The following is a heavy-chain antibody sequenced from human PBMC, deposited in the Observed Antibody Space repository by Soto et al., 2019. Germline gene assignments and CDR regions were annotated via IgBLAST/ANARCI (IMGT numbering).Heavy chain of an antibody. CDR2: ISSSSSTI. CDR3: ASLGYSGYEHFDY. CDR1: GFTFSSYS. Sequence: EVQLVESGGGLVQPGGSLRLSCAASGFTFSSYSMNWVRQAPGKGLEWVSYISSSSSTIYYADSVKGRFTISRDNAKNSLYLQMNSLRAEDTAVYYCASLGYSGYEHFDYWGQGTLVTVCS. V-gene: IGHV3-48*01. D-gene: IGHD5-12*01. J-gene: IGHJ4*02.